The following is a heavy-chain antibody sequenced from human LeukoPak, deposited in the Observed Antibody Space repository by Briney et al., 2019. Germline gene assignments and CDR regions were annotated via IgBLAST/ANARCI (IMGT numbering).Heavy chain of an antibody. J-gene: IGHJ4*02. CDR3: ASPRGLGPYGDKVGLDY. Sequence: ASVKVSCKASGGTFSSYAISWVRQAPGQGLEWMGGIIPIFGTANYAQKFQGRVTITADKSTSTAYMELSSLRSEDTAVYYCASPRGLGPYGDKVGLDYWGQGTLVTVSS. CDR1: GGTFSSYA. V-gene: IGHV1-69*06. D-gene: IGHD4-17*01. CDR2: IIPIFGTA.